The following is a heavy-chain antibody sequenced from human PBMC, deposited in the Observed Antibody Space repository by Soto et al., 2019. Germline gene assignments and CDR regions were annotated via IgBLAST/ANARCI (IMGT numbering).Heavy chain of an antibody. CDR1: GFTFTTYW. D-gene: IGHD3-10*01. CDR2: IRQDGGAQ. J-gene: IGHJ5*02. Sequence: GGSLRLSCAASGFTFTTYWMSWVRQAPGKGLEWVANIRQDGGAQYYVDSVKGRFTISRDNAKNSVYLQMDSLRVEDTAVYYCVRGGHGSGSYLGSSWGQGILVTVSS. V-gene: IGHV3-7*03. CDR3: VRGGHGSGSYLGSS.